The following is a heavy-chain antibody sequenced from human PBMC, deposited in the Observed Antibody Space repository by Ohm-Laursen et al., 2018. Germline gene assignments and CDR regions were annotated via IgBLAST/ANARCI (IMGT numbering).Heavy chain of an antibody. CDR2: IKDDGSEN. D-gene: IGHD3-22*01. CDR3: ARGAPYYYENSGYSYVGYTDY. CDR1: GFTFNTYW. Sequence: SLRLSCSATGFTFNTYWMSWVRQAPGKGLEWVANIKDDGSENYYVDSVKGRFTISRDNAKDSLFLQMNSLKAEDTAVYYCARGAPYYYENSGYSYVGYTDYWGQGTLVTVSS. J-gene: IGHJ4*02. V-gene: IGHV3-7*01.